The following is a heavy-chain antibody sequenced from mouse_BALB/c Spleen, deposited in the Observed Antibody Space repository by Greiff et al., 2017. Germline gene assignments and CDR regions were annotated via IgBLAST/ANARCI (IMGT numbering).Heavy chain of an antibody. CDR1: GYTFTSYY. V-gene: IGHV1S56*01. CDR3: ARGGTVDY. J-gene: IGHJ2*01. D-gene: IGHD3-3*01. CDR2: IYPGSGNT. Sequence: QVQLKQSGPELVKPGASVRISCKASGYTFTSYYIHWVKQRPGQGLEWIGEIYPGSGNTYYNEKFKGKATLTADKSSSTAYMQLSSLTSEDSAVYFCARGGTVDYWGQGTTLTVSS.